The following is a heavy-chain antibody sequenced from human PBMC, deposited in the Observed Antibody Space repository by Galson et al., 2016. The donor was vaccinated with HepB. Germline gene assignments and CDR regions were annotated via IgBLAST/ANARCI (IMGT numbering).Heavy chain of an antibody. CDR2: ISDSGSNT. J-gene: IGHJ4*02. CDR1: GFIFSSCG. D-gene: IGHD1-26*01. CDR3: VKDVGGEAFFEY. Sequence: SLRLSCAASGFIFSSCGMSWVRQAPGKGLEWVSTISDSGSNTHYADSVGGRFTISRDNSKNTLYLQMKSLRAEDTAVYYCVKDVGGEAFFEYWGQGALVTVSS. V-gene: IGHV3-23*01.